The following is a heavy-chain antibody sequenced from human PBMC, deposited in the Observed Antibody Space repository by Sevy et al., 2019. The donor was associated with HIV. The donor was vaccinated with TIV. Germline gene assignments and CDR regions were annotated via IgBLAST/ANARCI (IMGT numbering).Heavy chain of an antibody. V-gene: IGHV3-7*01. J-gene: IGHJ4*02. Sequence: GGSLRLSCAASGINFSGYWMSWVRQVPGKGLEWVANISEDGNKDYYVGSVKGRFTISRDNAKNSLYLQMNSVRVEDTAVYYCGRDSGGFDFWGQGTLVTVSS. CDR1: GINFSGYW. CDR2: ISEDGNKD. CDR3: GRDSGGFDF. D-gene: IGHD1-26*01.